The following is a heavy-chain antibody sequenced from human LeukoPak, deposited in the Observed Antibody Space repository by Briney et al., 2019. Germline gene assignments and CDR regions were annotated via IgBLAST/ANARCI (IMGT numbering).Heavy chain of an antibody. Sequence: SETLSLTCTVSGGSISSYYWSWIRQPPGKGLEWIGYIYYSGSTNYNPSLKSRVTISVDTAKNQFSLKLSSVTAADTAVYYCARVIPGQWLVPSVFDYWGQGTLVTVSS. CDR2: IYYSGST. V-gene: IGHV4-59*01. CDR1: GGSISSYY. CDR3: ARVIPGQWLVPSVFDY. D-gene: IGHD6-19*01. J-gene: IGHJ4*02.